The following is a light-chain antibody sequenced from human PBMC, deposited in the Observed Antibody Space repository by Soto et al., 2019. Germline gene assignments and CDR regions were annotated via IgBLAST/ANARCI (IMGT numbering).Light chain of an antibody. V-gene: IGKV3-20*01. CDR2: GAS. CDR3: QQFGRSPPSWT. J-gene: IGKJ1*01. Sequence: ETVLTQSPGTLSLSPGERATLSCRASQSVSSNYLAWYQQKPGQAPRLLIYGASTRATGIPDRFSGSGSGTDFPPTISRLEPEDFAVYYCQQFGRSPPSWTFGQGTKVEIK. CDR1: QSVSSNY.